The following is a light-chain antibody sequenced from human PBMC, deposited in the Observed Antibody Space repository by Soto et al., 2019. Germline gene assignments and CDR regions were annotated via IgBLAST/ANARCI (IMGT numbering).Light chain of an antibody. CDR1: QSINTW. V-gene: IGKV1-5*03. J-gene: IGKJ3*01. Sequence: DIQMTQSPSTLSASVGGRVTITCRASQSINTWLAWYQQKPGKAPKLLIYRASTLESGVPSRFSGSGSGTEFTLTISGLQPDDFSPYYCQHYNTYSGTFGPGTKVDI. CDR3: QHYNTYSGT. CDR2: RAS.